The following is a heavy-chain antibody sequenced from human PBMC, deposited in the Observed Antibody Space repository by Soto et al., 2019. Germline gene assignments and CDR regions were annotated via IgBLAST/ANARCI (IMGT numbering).Heavy chain of an antibody. CDR1: GFTFSSYA. J-gene: IGHJ5*02. V-gene: IGHV3-23*01. Sequence: PGGSLRLSCAASGFTFSSYAMSWVRQAPGKGLEWVSAISGSGGSTYYADSVKGRFTISRDNSKNTLYLQMNSLRAEDTAVYYCAKDLDYDFWSGYNWFDPWGQGTLVTVSS. CDR3: AKDLDYDFWSGYNWFDP. D-gene: IGHD3-3*01. CDR2: ISGSGGST.